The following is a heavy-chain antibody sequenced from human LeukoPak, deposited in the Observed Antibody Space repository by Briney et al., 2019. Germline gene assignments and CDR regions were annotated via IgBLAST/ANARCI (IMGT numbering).Heavy chain of an antibody. CDR3: ARLLYYYGSGSYKVSAYYFDY. Sequence: GASVKVSCKASGYTFTGYYMHWVRQAPGQGGGGMGWINPNSGGTNYAQKFQGRVTMPRDTSISTTYLALSRLRSDDTPVYYCARLLYYYGSGSYKVSAYYFDYWGRGTLVTVSS. CDR2: INPNSGGT. D-gene: IGHD3-10*01. J-gene: IGHJ4*02. V-gene: IGHV1-2*02. CDR1: GYTFTGYY.